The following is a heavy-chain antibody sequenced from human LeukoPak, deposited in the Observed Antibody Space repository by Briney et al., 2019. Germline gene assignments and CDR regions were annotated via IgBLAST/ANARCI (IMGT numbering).Heavy chain of an antibody. D-gene: IGHD3-22*01. CDR1: GFTFSNAW. CDR3: TTVYDSSGYYYYFDY. CDR2: IKSKTDGGTT. V-gene: IGHV3-15*01. Sequence: GGSLRLSCAASGFTFSNAWMSWVRQAPGKGLEWVGRIKSKTDGGTTDYAAPVKGRFTISRDDSKNTLYLQMNSLKTEDTAVYYCTTVYDSSGYYYYFDYWGQGTLVTVSS. J-gene: IGHJ4*02.